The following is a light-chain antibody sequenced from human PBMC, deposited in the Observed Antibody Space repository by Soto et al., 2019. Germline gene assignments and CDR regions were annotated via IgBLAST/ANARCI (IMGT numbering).Light chain of an antibody. CDR3: QQYGSSPRLFT. CDR2: GAS. V-gene: IGKV3-20*01. Sequence: EIVLTQSPGTLSLSPGERATLSCRASQSVSSSYLAWYQQRPGQAPRLLIYGASSRATGIPDRFSGSGSGTDFTLTISRPEPEDFAVYYCQQYGSSPRLFTFGPGTKVDFK. J-gene: IGKJ3*01. CDR1: QSVSSSY.